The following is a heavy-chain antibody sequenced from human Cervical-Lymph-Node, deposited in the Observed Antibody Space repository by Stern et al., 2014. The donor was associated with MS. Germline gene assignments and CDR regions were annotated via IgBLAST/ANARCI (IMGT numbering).Heavy chain of an antibody. CDR2: ISTSSSYI. D-gene: IGHD3-22*01. CDR1: GFTFSSYT. J-gene: IGHJ3*02. CDR3: ARDRTYHYDSSGYYDASDI. Sequence: VQLVESGGGLVKPGGSLRLSCAASGFTFSSYTMNWFRQAPGQGLEWVSSISTSSSYIYDANSVKGRFTISRDKAKTLLYLEMNSLRAEDTAVYYCARDRTYHYDSSGYYDASDIWGQGTMVTVSS. V-gene: IGHV3-21*01.